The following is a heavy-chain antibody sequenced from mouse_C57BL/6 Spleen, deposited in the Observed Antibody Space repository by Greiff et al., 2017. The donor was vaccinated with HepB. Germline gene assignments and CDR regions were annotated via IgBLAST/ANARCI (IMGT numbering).Heavy chain of an antibody. D-gene: IGHD1-1*01. CDR1: GYTFTSYW. J-gene: IGHJ2*01. CDR2: IDPSDTET. V-gene: IGHV1-52*01. Sequence: QVQLKQPGAELVRPGSSVKLSCKASGYTFTSYWMHWVKQRPIQGLEWIGNIDPSDTETHYNQKFKDKATLTVYKSSSTAYMQLSSLTSEDSAVYYGAREGGYYGSSHLDYWGQGTTLTVSS. CDR3: AREGGYYGSSHLDY.